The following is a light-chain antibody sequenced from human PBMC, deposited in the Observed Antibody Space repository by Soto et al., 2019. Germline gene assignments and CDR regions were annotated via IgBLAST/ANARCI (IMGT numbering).Light chain of an antibody. CDR1: SSDVGGYNY. J-gene: IGLJ2*01. Sequence: QSALTQPPSASGSPGQSVTISCTGTSSDVGGYNYVSWYQQHPGKAPKLMIYEVNKRPSGVPDRFSGSKSDNTAPRTVSGLQAEDEAYYYCSSYAGSNYVIFGGGTKLTVL. CDR3: SSYAGSNYVI. CDR2: EVN. V-gene: IGLV2-8*01.